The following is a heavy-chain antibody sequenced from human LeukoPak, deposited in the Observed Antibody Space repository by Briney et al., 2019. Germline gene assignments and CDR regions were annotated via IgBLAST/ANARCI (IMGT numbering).Heavy chain of an antibody. CDR1: GFTFSSYS. Sequence: GGSLRLSCAASGFTFSSYSMNWVRQAPGKGLEWVSYISSSSSTIYYADSVKGRFTISRDNAKNSLYLQMNSLRAEDTAVYYCAREPSNLARYNWFDPWGQGTLVTVSS. CDR2: ISSSSSTI. J-gene: IGHJ5*02. D-gene: IGHD5-12*01. CDR3: AREPSNLARYNWFDP. V-gene: IGHV3-48*01.